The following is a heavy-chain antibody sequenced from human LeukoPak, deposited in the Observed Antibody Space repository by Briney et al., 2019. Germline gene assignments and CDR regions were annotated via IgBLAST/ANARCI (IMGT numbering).Heavy chain of an antibody. Sequence: PSETLSLTCTTSGGSISSYYWSWIRQPAGKGVEWIGRIHISGSTNYNPSLKNQVTMSVNTSKNQFSLKLSSVTTSASAVYYCARDEDGGYNYGPSYYYYIDVWGKGPTVSVSS. V-gene: IGHV4-4*07. CDR1: GGSISSYY. J-gene: IGHJ6*03. CDR2: IHISGST. CDR3: ARDEDGGYNYGPSYYYYIDV. D-gene: IGHD5-18*01.